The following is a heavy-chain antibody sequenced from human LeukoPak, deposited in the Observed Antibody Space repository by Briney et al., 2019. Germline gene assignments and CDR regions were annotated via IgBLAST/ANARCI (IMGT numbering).Heavy chain of an antibody. CDR1: GYTFTSYG. V-gene: IGHV1-18*01. D-gene: IGHD3-10*01. J-gene: IGHJ4*02. CDR2: ISAYNGNT. Sequence: ASVKVSCKASGYTFTSYGISWVRQAPGQGLEWMGWISAYNGNTNYAQKLQGRVTMTTDTSTSTAYMEPRGLRSDDTAVYYCARALWFGEFDYWGQGTLVTVSS. CDR3: ARALWFGEFDY.